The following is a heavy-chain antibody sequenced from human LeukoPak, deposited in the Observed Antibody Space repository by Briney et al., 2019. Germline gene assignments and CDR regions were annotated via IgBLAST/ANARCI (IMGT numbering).Heavy chain of an antibody. J-gene: IGHJ6*02. CDR3: ARDVPATIRIGMDV. D-gene: IGHD2-2*01. V-gene: IGHV1-69*13. Sequence: GASVTVSFTASGGTFSSYAISWVRQAPGQGLEWMGGIIPIFGTANYAQKFQGRVTITADESTSTAYMELSSLRSEDTAVYYCARDVPATIRIGMDVWGQGTTVTVSS. CDR1: GGTFSSYA. CDR2: IIPIFGTA.